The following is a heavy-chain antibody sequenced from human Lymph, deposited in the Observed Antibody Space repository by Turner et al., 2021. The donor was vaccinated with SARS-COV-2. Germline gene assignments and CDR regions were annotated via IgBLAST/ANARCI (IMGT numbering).Heavy chain of an antibody. Sequence: EVQLVESGGGLVQPGGSLRLSCAASGLTVSSNYMSWVRQAPGKGLEWFSVIDSGGTTYYADSVKGRFTISRHNSKNTLYLQMNSLRAEDTAVYYCARDLDTAGGIDVWGQGTTVTVSS. D-gene: IGHD5-18*01. CDR2: IDSGGTT. V-gene: IGHV3-53*04. J-gene: IGHJ6*02. CDR1: GLTVSSNY. CDR3: ARDLDTAGGIDV.